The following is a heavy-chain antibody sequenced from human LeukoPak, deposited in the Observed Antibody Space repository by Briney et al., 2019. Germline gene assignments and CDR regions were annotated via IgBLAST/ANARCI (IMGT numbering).Heavy chain of an antibody. CDR3: ARGVIASNYFDY. CDR2: IYYSGST. Sequence: SETLSLTCTVSGGSISSSRYYWAWIRQSPGKGLEWIGSIYYSGSTYYNPSLKSRVTISVDTSKNQFSLKLSSVTAADTAVYYCARGVIASNYFDYWGQGTLVTVSS. D-gene: IGHD6-13*01. V-gene: IGHV4-39*07. CDR1: GGSISSSRYY. J-gene: IGHJ4*02.